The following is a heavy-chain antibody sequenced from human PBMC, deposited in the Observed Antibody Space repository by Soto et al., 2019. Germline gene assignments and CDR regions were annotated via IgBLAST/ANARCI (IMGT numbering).Heavy chain of an antibody. CDR3: ARDWDSSGYYPNNWFDP. CDR2: ISAYNGNT. J-gene: IGHJ5*02. V-gene: IGHV1-18*01. Sequence: QVQLVQSGAEVKKPGASVKVSCKASGYTFTSYGISGVRQPPGQGLEWMGWISAYNGNTNYAQKLQGRVTMTTDTSTSTAYMELRSLRSDDTAVYYCARDWDSSGYYPNNWFDPWGQGTLVTVSS. CDR1: GYTFTSYG. D-gene: IGHD3-22*01.